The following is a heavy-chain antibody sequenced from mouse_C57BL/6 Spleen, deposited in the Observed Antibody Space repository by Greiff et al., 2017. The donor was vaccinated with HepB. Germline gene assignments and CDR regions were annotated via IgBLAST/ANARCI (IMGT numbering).Heavy chain of an antibody. CDR1: GFNIKDDY. Sequence: EVQGVESGAELVRPGASLKLSCTASGFNIKDDYMHWVKQRPEQGLEWIGWIDPENGDTEYASKFQGKATITADTSSNTAYLQLSSLTSEDTAVYYCTTGYYYGKDYWGQGTTLTVSS. J-gene: IGHJ2*01. CDR3: TTGYYYGKDY. D-gene: IGHD1-1*01. CDR2: IDPENGDT. V-gene: IGHV14-4*01.